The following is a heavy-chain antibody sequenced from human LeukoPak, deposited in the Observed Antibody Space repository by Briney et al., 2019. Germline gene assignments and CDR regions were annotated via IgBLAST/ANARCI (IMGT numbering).Heavy chain of an antibody. V-gene: IGHV6-1*01. CDR2: AYYSSKYYI. J-gene: IGHJ4*02. CDR3: ARGAVRGGTNFDY. D-gene: IGHD3-10*01. Sequence: SQTLSLTCALSGDSVSGSPAVWNWIRQSPSRGLEWLGRAYYSSKYYIDYAVPVKGRITITPDTSTNQFSLQLNSVTPEDTAVYYCARGAVRGGTNFDYWGQGTLVTVSS. CDR1: GDSVSGSPAV.